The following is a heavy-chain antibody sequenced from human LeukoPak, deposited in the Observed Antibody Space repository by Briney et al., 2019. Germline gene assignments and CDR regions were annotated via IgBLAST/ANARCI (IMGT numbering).Heavy chain of an antibody. CDR3: ARQGLHREQGPNDY. Sequence: GESLKISCKAAGFSFTINWIAWVRQMPGKGLEWMGIIYPGDSETRYSPPFQGQVTISADKSISTAYLQWSSLKASDTAMYYCARQGLHREQGPNDYWGQGTLVTVSS. V-gene: IGHV5-51*01. D-gene: IGHD1-26*01. CDR1: GFSFTINW. J-gene: IGHJ4*02. CDR2: IYPGDSET.